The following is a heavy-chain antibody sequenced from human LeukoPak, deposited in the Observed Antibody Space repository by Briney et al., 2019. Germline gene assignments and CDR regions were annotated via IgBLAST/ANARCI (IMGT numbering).Heavy chain of an antibody. Sequence: GGSLRLSCAASGFTFSSYAMTWVRQTPAKGLEWVSTISGSGEYTYYPDSVKGRFTISRDNSKNTLYLQMNSLRADDTAVYYCALARGYYYYYGMDIWGQGTMVTVSS. CDR3: ALARGYYYYYGMDI. CDR1: GFTFSSYA. J-gene: IGHJ6*02. CDR2: ISGSGEYT. V-gene: IGHV3-23*01. D-gene: IGHD3-3*02.